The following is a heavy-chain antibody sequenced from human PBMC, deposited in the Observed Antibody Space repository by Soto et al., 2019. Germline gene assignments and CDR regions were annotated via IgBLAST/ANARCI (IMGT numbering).Heavy chain of an antibody. J-gene: IGHJ5*02. D-gene: IGHD6-13*01. V-gene: IGHV4-4*02. CDR3: ATGYSRIWES. Sequence: PSQTLSLTCAVSGGSISSSTWWSGNRLPPGKGLEWIGEIDQSGRTNYNPSLKSRVTISVDRTKNQFSLKLSSVTAADTAVYYCATGYSRIWESCGEGTLVTVSS. CDR2: IDQSGRT. CDR1: GGSISSSTW.